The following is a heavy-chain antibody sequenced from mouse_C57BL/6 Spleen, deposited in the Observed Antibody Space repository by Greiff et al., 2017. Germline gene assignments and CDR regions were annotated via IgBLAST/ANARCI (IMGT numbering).Heavy chain of an antibody. J-gene: IGHJ3*01. CDR1: GYSITSGCY. CDR3: AREYDYPVRLAY. CDR2: ISYGGSN. Sequence: VQLKESGPGLVKPSQSLSLTCSVTGYSITSGCYWNWIRQFPGSKLEWMGYISYGGSNNYNPSLKNRISLTPDTSTNQFFLKLNSLTTAYTATDDCAREYDYPVRLAYWGQGTLVTVSA. D-gene: IGHD2-4*01. V-gene: IGHV3-6*01.